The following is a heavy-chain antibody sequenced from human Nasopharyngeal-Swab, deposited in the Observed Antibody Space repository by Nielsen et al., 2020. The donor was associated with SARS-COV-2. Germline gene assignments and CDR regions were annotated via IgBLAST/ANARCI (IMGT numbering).Heavy chain of an antibody. D-gene: IGHD5-24*01. J-gene: IGHJ4*02. CDR2: ISSSGSTI. Sequence: GGSLRLSCAASGFTFSDYYMSWIRQAPGKGLEWVSYISSSGSTIYYADSVKGRFTISRDSSRNTLYLQMNSLTAEDTAVYYCARVLDGYNGFDYWGQGTLVTVSS. CDR1: GFTFSDYY. CDR3: ARVLDGYNGFDY. V-gene: IGHV3-11*01.